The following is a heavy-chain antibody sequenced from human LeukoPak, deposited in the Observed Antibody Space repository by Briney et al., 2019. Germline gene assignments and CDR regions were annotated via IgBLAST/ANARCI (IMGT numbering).Heavy chain of an antibody. D-gene: IGHD4-17*01. CDR3: ASTYGDYLWGYFDY. V-gene: IGHV1-69*01. Sequence: GASVKVSCKASVGTFSSYAISWVRQAPGQGLEWMGGIIPIFGTANYAQKFQGRVTITADESTSTAYMEVSSTRFEDTAVYYCASTYGDYLWGYFDYWGQGTLVSVSS. J-gene: IGHJ4*02. CDR1: VGTFSSYA. CDR2: IIPIFGTA.